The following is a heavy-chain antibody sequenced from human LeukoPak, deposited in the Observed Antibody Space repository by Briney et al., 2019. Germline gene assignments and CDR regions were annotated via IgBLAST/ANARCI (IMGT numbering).Heavy chain of an antibody. CDR2: IIPLFGIV. V-gene: IGHV1-69*02. D-gene: IGHD5-18*01. Sequence: SVKVSCKASGGTFSSHTISWVRQAPEQGLEWMGRIIPLFGIVNYAQKFQDRVTITADKSTSTAYMEVSSLRSEDTAVYYCARIPSGDVDTAMVMYYHYGMDVWGKGTTVTVSS. CDR1: GGTFSSHT. CDR3: ARIPSGDVDTAMVMYYHYGMDV. J-gene: IGHJ6*04.